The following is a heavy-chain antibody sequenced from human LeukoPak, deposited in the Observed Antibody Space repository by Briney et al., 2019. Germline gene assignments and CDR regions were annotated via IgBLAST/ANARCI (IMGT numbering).Heavy chain of an antibody. CDR1: GFTFSSHA. CDR3: ARDRRVGATWSVGAFDT. D-gene: IGHD1-26*01. V-gene: IGHV3-30-3*01. Sequence: GGSLRLSCAASGFTFSSHAMHWIRQAPGKGLEWVAIISDDGGNKYYADSVKGRFTISRDNAKNSLSLQMNSLRAEDTAIYYCARDRRVGATWSVGAFDTWGQGTTVTVSS. CDR2: ISDDGGNK. J-gene: IGHJ3*02.